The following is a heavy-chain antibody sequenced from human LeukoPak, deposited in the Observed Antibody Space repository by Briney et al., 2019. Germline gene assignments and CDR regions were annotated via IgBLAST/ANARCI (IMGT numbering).Heavy chain of an antibody. V-gene: IGHV4-59*01. CDR2: IYYSGGT. D-gene: IGHD1-1*01. Sequence: SETLSLTRTVSGGSISSYYWSWIRQPPGKGLEWIGYIYYSGGTNYNPSLKSRVTISVDTSKNQFSLKLSSVTAADTAVYYCAGIQLERRWFDPWGQGTLVTVSS. J-gene: IGHJ5*02. CDR1: GGSISSYY. CDR3: AGIQLERRWFDP.